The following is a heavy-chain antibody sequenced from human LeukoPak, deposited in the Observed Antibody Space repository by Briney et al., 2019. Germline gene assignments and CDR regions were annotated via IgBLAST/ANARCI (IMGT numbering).Heavy chain of an antibody. V-gene: IGHV3-21*01. CDR3: ARADGSYSAFDI. CDR2: ISSSSSYI. J-gene: IGHJ3*02. D-gene: IGHD1-26*01. Sequence: GGSLRLSCAASGFTFSSYSMNWVRQAPGKGLEWVSSISSSSSYIYYADSVKGRFTISRDNAKNSLYLQMNSLRAEDTAVYYCARADGSYSAFDIWGQGTMVTVSS. CDR1: GFTFSSYS.